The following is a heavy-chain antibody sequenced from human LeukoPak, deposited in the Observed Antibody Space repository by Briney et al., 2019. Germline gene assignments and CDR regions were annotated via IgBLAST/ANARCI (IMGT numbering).Heavy chain of an antibody. CDR1: GYTFTSYD. CDR3: ARGVYDSSAGNDY. V-gene: IGHV1-8*01. D-gene: IGHD3-22*01. J-gene: IGHJ4*02. Sequence: ASVKVSCKASGYTFTSYDISWVRQATGQGLAWMGWMNPNSGNTGYAQKFQGRVTMNRNTSISTAYMELSSLRSEDTAVYYCARGVYDSSAGNDYWGQGTLVTVSS. CDR2: MNPNSGNT.